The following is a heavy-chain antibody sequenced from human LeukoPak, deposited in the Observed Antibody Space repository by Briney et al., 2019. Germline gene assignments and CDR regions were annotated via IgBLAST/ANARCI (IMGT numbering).Heavy chain of an antibody. Sequence: SETLSLTCTVSGGSISTYYWSWIRQPPGKGLEWIGRIYTSGSTNYNPSLKSRVTISVDTSKNQFSLKLSSVTAADTAVYYCASGLRYFDLYYWGQGTLVTVSS. V-gene: IGHV4-4*08. D-gene: IGHD3-9*01. J-gene: IGHJ4*02. CDR2: IYTSGST. CDR3: ASGLRYFDLYY. CDR1: GGSISTYY.